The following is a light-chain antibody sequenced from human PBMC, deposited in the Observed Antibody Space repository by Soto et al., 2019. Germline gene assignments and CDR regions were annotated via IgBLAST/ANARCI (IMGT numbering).Light chain of an antibody. CDR1: SSNIGAGYD. CDR3: QSYDNALSGSGV. V-gene: IGLV1-40*01. Sequence: QSVLTQPPSVSGAPGRRVTISCTGTSSNIGAGYDVHWYQQLPGRATRLLIYGNSNRPSGVPDRFSGSKSGTSASLAIIGLQAEDEADYYCQSYDNALSGSGVFGGGPKLTFL. J-gene: IGLJ2*01. CDR2: GNS.